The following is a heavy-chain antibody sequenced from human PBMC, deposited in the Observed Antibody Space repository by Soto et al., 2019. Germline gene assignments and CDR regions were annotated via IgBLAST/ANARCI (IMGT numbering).Heavy chain of an antibody. V-gene: IGHV4-59*01. CDR2: IYHTGVT. Sequence: SETLSLTCTVSGASITTYYWSWFRQPPGQGLESLGYIYHTGVTNSNPSLRGRLSISIDTAKNQFSLKLSSVTSADKAIYYCARTARVPDFWGPGILVNVSS. CDR3: ARTARVPDF. D-gene: IGHD2-2*01. CDR1: GASITTYY. J-gene: IGHJ4*02.